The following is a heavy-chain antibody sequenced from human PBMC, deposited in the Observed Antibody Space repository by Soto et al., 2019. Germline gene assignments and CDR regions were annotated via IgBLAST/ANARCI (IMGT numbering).Heavy chain of an antibody. CDR3: ARVSEDRTSNLAY. Sequence: EVQLVESGGGLVKPGGSLRLSCAASGFTFTRYSMNWVRQAPGKGLEWVSSISSTTNYIYYGDSMKGRFTISRDNAKNPLILEMNSRGAEDTAVYYFARVSEDRTSNLAYWGQGTLVTVS. CDR1: GFTFTRYS. V-gene: IGHV3-21*06. J-gene: IGHJ4*02. CDR2: ISSTTNYI.